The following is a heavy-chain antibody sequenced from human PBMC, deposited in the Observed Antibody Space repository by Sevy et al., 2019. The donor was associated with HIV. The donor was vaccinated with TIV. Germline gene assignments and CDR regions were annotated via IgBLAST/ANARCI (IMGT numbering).Heavy chain of an antibody. D-gene: IGHD2-2*02. J-gene: IGHJ3*02. CDR2: IDPDDSDV. CDR1: GYSLTSYW. V-gene: IGHV5-51*01. Sequence: GESLKISCKGSGYSLTSYWIGWVRQMPGKGLEWMGIIDPDDSDVRYSPSFQGQVTISADKSTSTAFLQWSSLKASDTAMYYCARHLRQYCSSTCCYTHAFEIWGQGTKVTVSS. CDR3: ARHLRQYCSSTCCYTHAFEI.